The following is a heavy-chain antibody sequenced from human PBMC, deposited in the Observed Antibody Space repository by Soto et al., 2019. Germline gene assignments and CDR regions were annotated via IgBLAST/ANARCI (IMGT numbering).Heavy chain of an antibody. D-gene: IGHD3-10*01. V-gene: IGHV1-69*13. CDR2: IIPIFGTA. Sequence: ASVNVSCKSSVGTFSIYAIICVRQAPGQGLEWMGGIIPIFGTANYAQKFQGRVTITADESTSTAYMELSSLRSEDTAVYYCARDKGVRGVRVYYGMDVWGQGTTVTVSS. CDR3: ARDKGVRGVRVYYGMDV. J-gene: IGHJ6*02. CDR1: VGTFSIYA.